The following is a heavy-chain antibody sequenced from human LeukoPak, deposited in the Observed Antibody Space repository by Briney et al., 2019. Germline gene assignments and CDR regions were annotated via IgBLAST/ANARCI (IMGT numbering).Heavy chain of an antibody. J-gene: IGHJ3*02. CDR3: ARGYYYASSDAFDI. CDR2: ISSSGSTI. V-gene: IGHV3-48*03. Sequence: GGSLRLSCAASGFTFSSYEMNWVRQAPGKGLEWVSYISSSGSTIYYADSVKGRFTISRDNAKNSLYLQMNSLRAEDTAVYYCARGYYYASSDAFDIWGQGTMVTVSS. D-gene: IGHD3-22*01. CDR1: GFTFSSYE.